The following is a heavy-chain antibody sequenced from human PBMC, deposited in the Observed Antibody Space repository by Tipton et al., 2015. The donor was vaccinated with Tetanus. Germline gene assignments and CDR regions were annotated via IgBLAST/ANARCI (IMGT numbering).Heavy chain of an antibody. V-gene: IGHV4-30-4*01. J-gene: IGHJ5*02. CDR3: ARDQGGGRVVRLNWFDP. CDR2: VSDSGST. CDR1: GGSVSSADYY. D-gene: IGHD6-6*01. Sequence: QLVQSGAEVKPSETLSLTCTVSGGSVSSADYYWSWIRQPPGKGLEWIGYVSDSGSTYSNPSLRSRIIISVDTSKNQFSLILSSVTAADTAVYYCARDQGGGRVVRLNWFDPWGPGTLVTVSS.